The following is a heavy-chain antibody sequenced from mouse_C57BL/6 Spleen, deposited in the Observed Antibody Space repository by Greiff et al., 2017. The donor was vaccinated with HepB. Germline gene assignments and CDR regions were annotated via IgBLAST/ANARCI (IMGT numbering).Heavy chain of an antibody. CDR1: GYTFTSYW. J-gene: IGHJ3*01. CDR3: ARYRGFGFAY. Sequence: QVHVKQPGAELVKPGASVKMSCKASGYTFTSYWITWVKQRPGQGLEWIGDIYPGSGSTNYNEKFKSKATLTVDTSSSTAYMQLSSLTSEDSAVYYCARYRGFGFAYWGQGTLVTVSA. V-gene: IGHV1-55*01. CDR2: IYPGSGST.